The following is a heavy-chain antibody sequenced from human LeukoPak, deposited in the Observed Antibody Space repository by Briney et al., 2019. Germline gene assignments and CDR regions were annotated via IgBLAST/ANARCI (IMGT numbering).Heavy chain of an antibody. D-gene: IGHD2-21*02. CDR3: ATGVLAYCGGDCYGFRGWFDP. V-gene: IGHV1-24*01. J-gene: IGHJ5*02. CDR2: FDPEDGET. Sequence: AASVKVSCKVSGYTLTELSMHWVRQAPGKGLEWMGGFDPEDGETIYAQKFQGRVTMTEDTSTDTAYMELSSPRSEDTAVYYCATGVLAYCGGDCYGFRGWFDPWGQGTLVTVSS. CDR1: GYTLTELS.